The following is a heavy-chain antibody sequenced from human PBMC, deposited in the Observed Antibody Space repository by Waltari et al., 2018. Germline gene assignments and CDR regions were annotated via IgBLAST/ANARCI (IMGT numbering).Heavy chain of an antibody. CDR2: SSAYNGDT. J-gene: IGHJ4*02. V-gene: IGHV1-18*01. Sequence: QVQLVQSGAEVKQPGASVKVSCKASGYTFNAYARSWVRQAPGQGLEWMGWSSAYNGDTNYAQKFQGRVTMTTDTSTNTAYMELKNLRSDDTAVYYCAREYNYFDFWGQGSLVTVSS. CDR3: AREYNYFDF. D-gene: IGHD1-20*01. CDR1: GYTFNAYA.